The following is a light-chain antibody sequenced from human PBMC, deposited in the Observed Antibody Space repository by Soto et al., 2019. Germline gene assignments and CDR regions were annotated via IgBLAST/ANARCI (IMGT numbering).Light chain of an antibody. J-gene: IGKJ1*01. CDR1: QSVSNS. CDR3: QQYGRSPRT. Sequence: EIVLIQSPATLSLSPGEGATLSCRASQSVSNSLAWYQQNPGQAPRLLIYDASKRATGIPDRFSGSGSGRDFTLTISRLEPEDFAVYYCQQYGRSPRTFGQGTKVDI. V-gene: IGKV3-11*02. CDR2: DAS.